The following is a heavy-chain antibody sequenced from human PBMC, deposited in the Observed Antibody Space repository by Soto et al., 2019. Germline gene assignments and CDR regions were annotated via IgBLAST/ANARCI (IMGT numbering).Heavy chain of an antibody. CDR1: GGSIISYY. D-gene: IGHD6-13*01. V-gene: IGHV4-59*01. Sequence: PSETLSLTCTVSGGSIISYYWSWIRQPPGKGLEWIGYIYYSGNTNFNPSLKSRVTIAVDTSKNQVSLRLTSVSAADTAVYYCARTPGYNSPIPYYYFGMDVWGQGTTVTVS. CDR3: ARTPGYNSPIPYYYFGMDV. J-gene: IGHJ6*02. CDR2: IYYSGNT.